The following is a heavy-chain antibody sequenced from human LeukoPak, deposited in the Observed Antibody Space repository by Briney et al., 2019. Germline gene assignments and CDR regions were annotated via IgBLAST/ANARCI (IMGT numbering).Heavy chain of an antibody. CDR3: ARGGSLYSSGWSSKYYFDY. J-gene: IGHJ4*02. V-gene: IGHV4-61*09. CDR1: GGSISNGTYY. CDR2: IYSSGST. Sequence: NPSETLSLTCAVSGGSISNGTYYWSWIRQPAGKGLEWIGHIYSSGSTNYNTFLKSRVTISADTSKNQFPLKLRSVTAADTAVYYCARGGSLYSSGWSSKYYFDYWGQGTLVTVSS. D-gene: IGHD6-19*01.